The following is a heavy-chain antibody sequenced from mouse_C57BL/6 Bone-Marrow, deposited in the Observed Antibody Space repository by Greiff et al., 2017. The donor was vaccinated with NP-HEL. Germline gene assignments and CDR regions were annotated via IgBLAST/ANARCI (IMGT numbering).Heavy chain of an antibody. D-gene: IGHD1-1*01. CDR3: ARGLLLRPDY. CDR1: GFTFTDYY. Sequence: EVKLMESGGGLVQPGGSLSLSCAASGFTFTDYYMSWVRQPPGKALEWLGFIRNKANGYTTEYSASVKGRFTISRDNSQSILYLQMNGLRAEDSATYYCARGLLLRPDYWGQGTTLTVSS. J-gene: IGHJ2*01. CDR2: IRNKANGYTT. V-gene: IGHV7-3*01.